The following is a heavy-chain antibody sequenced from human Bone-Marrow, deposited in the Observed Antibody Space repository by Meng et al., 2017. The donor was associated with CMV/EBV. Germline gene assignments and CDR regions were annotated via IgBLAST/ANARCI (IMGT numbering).Heavy chain of an antibody. V-gene: IGHV3-23*03. D-gene: IGHD2/OR15-2a*01. CDR2: IYNGDSST. J-gene: IGHJ4*02. CDR1: GFTLSSYA. CDR3: AKSTIVFRAGYYFDY. Sequence: ETLSLTCAASGFTLSSYAMSWVRQAPGKGLEWVSVIYNGDSSTYYADSVKGRFTISRDNSKNTLYLQMNSLRAEDTAVYYCAKSTIVFRAGYYFDYWAQGTLVTVPS.